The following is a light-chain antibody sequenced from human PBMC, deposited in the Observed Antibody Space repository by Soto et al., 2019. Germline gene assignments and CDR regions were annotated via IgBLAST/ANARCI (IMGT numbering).Light chain of an antibody. J-gene: IGKJ1*01. CDR3: QQYNNWPTWT. Sequence: EIVMTQSPATVPVSPGEIVTLYCSASQSVSNQIACYQQRPGQAPRLLVFGASSRATGIPDRFSGSGSETEFTLTISSLQAEDSAVYFCQQYNNWPTWTFGQGTKVDIK. CDR2: GAS. CDR1: QSVSNQ. V-gene: IGKV3D-15*01.